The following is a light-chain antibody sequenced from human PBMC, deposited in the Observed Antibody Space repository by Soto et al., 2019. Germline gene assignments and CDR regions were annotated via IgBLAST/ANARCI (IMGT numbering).Light chain of an antibody. Sequence: EIVLTQSPVTLSLSPGEGATLSCRASQSISSSLAWYQHKRGQAPRLLIYDTSKRATGIPARFSGGGSGTDFTLTISSLAPEDFAVYYCQHGSNWPPVTFGGGTKVEIK. CDR3: QHGSNWPPVT. CDR1: QSISSS. V-gene: IGKV3-11*01. CDR2: DTS. J-gene: IGKJ4*01.